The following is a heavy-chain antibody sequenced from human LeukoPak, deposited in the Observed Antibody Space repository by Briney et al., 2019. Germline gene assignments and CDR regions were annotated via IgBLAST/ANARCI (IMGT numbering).Heavy chain of an antibody. CDR2: ISSSSSTI. Sequence: PGGSLRLSCAASGFAFSSYSMNWVRQAPGKGLEWVSYISSSSSTIYYADSVKGRFTISRDNSKNTLYLQMNSLRAEDTAVYYCAKESESYDSSGSTLDYWGQGTLVTVSS. CDR3: AKESESYDSSGSTLDY. CDR1: GFAFSSYS. D-gene: IGHD3-22*01. J-gene: IGHJ4*02. V-gene: IGHV3-48*01.